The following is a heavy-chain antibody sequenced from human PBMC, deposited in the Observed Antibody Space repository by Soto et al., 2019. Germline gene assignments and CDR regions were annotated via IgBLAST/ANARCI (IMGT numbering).Heavy chain of an antibody. CDR1: GYTFTGYY. D-gene: IGHD2-2*01. V-gene: IGHV1-2*02. CDR2: INPNSGGT. CDR3: STWYCSSTSCPPSFDY. J-gene: IGHJ4*02. Sequence: ASVKVSCKASGYTFTGYYMHWVRQAPGQGLEWMGWINPNSGGTNYAQKFQGRVTMTRDTSISTAYMELSRLRSDGTAVYYCSTWYCSSTSCPPSFDYWGQGTLVTVSS.